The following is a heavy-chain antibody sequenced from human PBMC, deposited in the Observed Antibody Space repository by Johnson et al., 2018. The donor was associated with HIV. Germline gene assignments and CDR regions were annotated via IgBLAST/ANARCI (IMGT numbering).Heavy chain of an antibody. CDR1: GFTVSSYY. Sequence: VQLVESGGGVVQPGGSLRLSCAASGFTVSSYYMSWVRQAPGKGLEWVGRIKSKTDGGTTDYAAPVKGRFIISRDDSKNTLYLQMNSLRAEDTAGYYCARAMGRWELDAALGAFDIWGQGTMVTVSS. D-gene: IGHD1-26*01. CDR3: ARAMGRWELDAALGAFDI. CDR2: IKSKTDGGTT. V-gene: IGHV3-15*01. J-gene: IGHJ3*02.